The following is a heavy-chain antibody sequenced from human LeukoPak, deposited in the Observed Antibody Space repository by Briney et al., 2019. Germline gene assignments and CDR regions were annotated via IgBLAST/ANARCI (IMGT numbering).Heavy chain of an antibody. CDR3: ARDLQLWGYFDY. D-gene: IGHD5-18*01. CDR2: ISSSGSTI. CDR1: GFTFSSYE. J-gene: IGHJ4*02. V-gene: IGHV3-48*03. Sequence: GGSLRLSCAASGFTFSSYEMNWVRQAPGKGLEWVSYISSSGSTIYYADSVKGRFTISRDNAKNSLYLQMNSLRAEDTAVCYCARDLQLWGYFDYWGQGTLVTVSS.